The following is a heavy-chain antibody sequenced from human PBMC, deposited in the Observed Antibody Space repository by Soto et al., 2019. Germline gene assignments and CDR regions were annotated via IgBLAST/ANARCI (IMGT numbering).Heavy chain of an antibody. CDR1: GGTFSSYA. Sequence: QVQLVQSGAEVKKPGSSVKVSCKASGGTFSSYAISWVRQAPGQGLEWMGGIIPIFGTADYAQKFQGRVTMTADESTSTAYMELSSRISEDTAVYYCASVETQRYYYGMDVWGQGTTGTVSS. D-gene: IGHD2-15*01. V-gene: IGHV1-69*12. CDR2: IIPIFGTA. CDR3: ASVETQRYYYGMDV. J-gene: IGHJ6*02.